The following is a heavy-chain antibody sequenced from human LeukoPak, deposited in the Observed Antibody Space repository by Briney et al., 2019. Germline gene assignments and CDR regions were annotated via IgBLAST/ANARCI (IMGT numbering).Heavy chain of an antibody. CDR1: GYTFTGYY. CDR2: INPNSGGT. D-gene: IGHD6-19*01. Sequence: ASVQVSCQASGYTFTGYYMHWVRPAPGQGLAWMGWINPNSGGTNYAQKFQGRVTMTRDTSISTAYMELSRLRSDDTAVYYCAREYGYSSGWTGGWFDPWGQGTLVTVSS. V-gene: IGHV1-2*02. CDR3: AREYGYSSGWTGGWFDP. J-gene: IGHJ5*02.